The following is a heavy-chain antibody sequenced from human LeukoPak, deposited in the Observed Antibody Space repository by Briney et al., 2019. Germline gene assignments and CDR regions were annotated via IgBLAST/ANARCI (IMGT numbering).Heavy chain of an antibody. CDR3: ATDRGYYDTIGYTYNWFDP. D-gene: IGHD3-22*01. Sequence: SETLSLTCTVSGGSISSYYWSWIRQPPGKGLEWIGYIYYSGSTNYNPSLKSRVTISVDTSKNQFSLILRSVTAADTAVYYCATDRGYYDTIGYTYNWFDPWGQGTLVTVSS. V-gene: IGHV4-59*12. CDR2: IYYSGST. CDR1: GGSISSYY. J-gene: IGHJ5*02.